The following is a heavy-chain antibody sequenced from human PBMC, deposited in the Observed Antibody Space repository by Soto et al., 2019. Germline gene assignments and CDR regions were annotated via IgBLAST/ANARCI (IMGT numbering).Heavy chain of an antibody. D-gene: IGHD3-3*01. CDR3: ARDEELYYDFWSGYLGRPYGMDV. CDR1: GYAFTSYG. V-gene: IGHV1-18*04. J-gene: IGHJ6*02. Sequence: ASVKVSCTASGYAFTSYGISWVRQSPVQGLEWLGWISAYNGNTNYAQKLQSRVTVTTDTSTSTAYMELRSLRSDDTAGYYCARDEELYYDFWSGYLGRPYGMDVWGQGTTVTSP. CDR2: ISAYNGNT.